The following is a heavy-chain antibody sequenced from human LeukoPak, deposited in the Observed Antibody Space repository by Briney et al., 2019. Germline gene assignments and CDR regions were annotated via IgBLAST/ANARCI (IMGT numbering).Heavy chain of an antibody. V-gene: IGHV4-4*02. CDR2: IYHSGST. J-gene: IGHJ6*02. CDR1: GGSISSSNW. D-gene: IGHD7-27*01. Sequence: SETLSLTCAVSGGSISSSNWWSWVRQPPGKGLEWIGEIYHSGSTNYNPSLKSRVTISVDKSKNQFSLKLSSVTAADTAVYYCARDRHPRGPGSKRSNYYYYGMDVWGQGTTVTVSS. CDR3: ARDRHPRGPGSKRSNYYYYGMDV.